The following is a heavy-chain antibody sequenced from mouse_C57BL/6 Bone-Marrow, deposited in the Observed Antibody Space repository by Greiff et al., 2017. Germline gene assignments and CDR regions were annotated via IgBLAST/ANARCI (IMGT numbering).Heavy chain of an antibody. V-gene: IGHV1-50*01. J-gene: IGHJ3*01. D-gene: IGHD3-2*02. Sequence: VQLQQPGAELVKPGASVKLSCKASGYTFTSYWMQWVKQRPGQGLEWIGEIDPSDSYTNYNQKFKDKATLTVDTSSRTAYMQLSSLTSEDAAVYYCAPLDSSGYVMVYWGQGTLVTVSA. CDR2: IDPSDSYT. CDR3: APLDSSGYVMVY. CDR1: GYTFTSYW.